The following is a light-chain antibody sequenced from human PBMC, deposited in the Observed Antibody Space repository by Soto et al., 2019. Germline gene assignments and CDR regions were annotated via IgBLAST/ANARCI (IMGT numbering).Light chain of an antibody. V-gene: IGKV3-20*01. CDR3: QQYGTSPRT. CDR1: QPVSDK. CDR2: GAS. J-gene: IGKJ5*01. Sequence: EVVMTQSPANLSLSPGAGATLSCWASQPVSDKLAWYQQKPGQAPRLLIYGASARALGIPDRFSGSGSGTDFTLTISRLEPEDFAVYICQQYGTSPRTFGQGTRLEI.